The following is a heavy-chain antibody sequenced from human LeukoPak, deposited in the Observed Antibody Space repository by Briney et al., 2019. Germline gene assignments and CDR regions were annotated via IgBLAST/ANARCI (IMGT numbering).Heavy chain of an antibody. Sequence: GGSLRLSCAASGFTFGDYAMHWVRQAPGKGLEWVSGISWNSDSIGYADSVKGRFTISRDNSKNTLYLQMDSLRAEDTAVYYCATFQIVVVPAAEDFDYWGQGTLDTVSS. V-gene: IGHV3-9*01. CDR3: ATFQIVVVPAAEDFDY. CDR1: GFTFGDYA. CDR2: ISWNSDSI. J-gene: IGHJ4*02. D-gene: IGHD2-2*01.